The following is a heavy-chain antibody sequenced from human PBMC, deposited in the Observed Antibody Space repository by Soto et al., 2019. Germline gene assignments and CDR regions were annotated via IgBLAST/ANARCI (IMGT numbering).Heavy chain of an antibody. D-gene: IGHD6-19*01. CDR1: GFTFSNAW. Sequence: PGGSLRLSCAASGFTFSNAWMTWVRRAPGMGLEWVGRIKAKTDGGTTDYAAPVKGRFTISRDDSKNTLYLQMNSLKTEDTAVYYCTTFGLIAVAGFDYWGQGTLVTVSS. V-gene: IGHV3-15*01. J-gene: IGHJ4*02. CDR2: IKAKTDGGTT. CDR3: TTFGLIAVAGFDY.